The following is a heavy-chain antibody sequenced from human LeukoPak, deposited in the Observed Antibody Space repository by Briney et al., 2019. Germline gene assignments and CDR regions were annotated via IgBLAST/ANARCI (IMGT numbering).Heavy chain of an antibody. CDR3: ARGGFWSGYHHFDY. V-gene: IGHV4-34*01. CDR1: GGSFSGYY. J-gene: IGHJ4*02. CDR2: INHSGST. Sequence: SETLSLTCAVYGGSFSGYYWSRIRQPPGKGLEWIGEINHSGSTNYNPSLKSRVTISVDTSKNQFSLKLSSVTAADTAVYYCARGGFWSGYHHFDYWGQGTLVTVSS. D-gene: IGHD3-3*01.